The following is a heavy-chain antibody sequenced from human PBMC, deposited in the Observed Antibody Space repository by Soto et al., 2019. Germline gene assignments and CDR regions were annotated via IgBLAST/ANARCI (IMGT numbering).Heavy chain of an antibody. CDR1: GFTFRSYS. CDR2: MSYDGNNQ. CDR3: AKALGELSPERFDD. J-gene: IGHJ4*02. D-gene: IGHD3-16*02. Sequence: GSLRLSCVASGFTFRSYSLHWVPQAPGKGLEWVAIMSYDGNNQYYADSVKGRFTVSRDNFKNTLYLQMNSLRAEDTAVYYCAKALGELSPERFDDWGQGSLVTVSS. V-gene: IGHV3-30*18.